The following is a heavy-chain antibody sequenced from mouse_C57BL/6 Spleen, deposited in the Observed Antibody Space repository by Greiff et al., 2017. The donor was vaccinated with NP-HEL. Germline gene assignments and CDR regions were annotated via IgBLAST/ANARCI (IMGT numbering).Heavy chain of an antibody. CDR2: IDPNSGGT. J-gene: IGHJ2*01. D-gene: IGHD1-1*01. CDR3: ARALREVGLRGGFNY. V-gene: IGHV1-72*01. Sequence: QVQLQQPGAELVKPGASVKLSCKASGYTFTSYWMHWVKQRPGRGLEWIGRIDPNSGGTKYNEKFQSKATLTVDQPSSTAYMQLSSLTSEDSAVYYCARALREVGLRGGFNYWGQGTPLTVSS. CDR1: GYTFTSYW.